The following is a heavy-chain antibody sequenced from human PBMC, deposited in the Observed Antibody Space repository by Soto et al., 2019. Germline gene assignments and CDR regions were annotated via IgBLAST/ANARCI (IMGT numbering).Heavy chain of an antibody. CDR2: IFHSGST. CDR1: RAFINSGGFY. J-gene: IGHJ5*02. D-gene: IGHD2-15*01. V-gene: IGHV4-31*03. CDR3: VRGGIAGHWFDP. Sequence: QVQLQESGPGLVQPSETLSLTCSVSRAFINSGGFYYSWIRQPPGKGLEWLGYIFHSGSTLYTPSLXGXXTLPAAPSRNQLSLHLPSVTAADTAVYYCVRGGIAGHWFDPWGQGILVTVSS.